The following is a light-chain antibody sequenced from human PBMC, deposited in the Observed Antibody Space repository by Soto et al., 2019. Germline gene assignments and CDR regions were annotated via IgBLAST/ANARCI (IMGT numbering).Light chain of an antibody. CDR3: ATWDASLNSPL. J-gene: IGLJ2*01. Sequence: QSVLTQPPSASGSPGQSVAISCTGTSSDVGGYNYVSWYQQHPGKAPKLMIYEVNKRPSGVPDRFSGSKSGNTASLTVSGLQAEDEADYYCATWDASLNSPLFGGGTKLTVL. V-gene: IGLV2-8*01. CDR1: SSDVGGYNY. CDR2: EVN.